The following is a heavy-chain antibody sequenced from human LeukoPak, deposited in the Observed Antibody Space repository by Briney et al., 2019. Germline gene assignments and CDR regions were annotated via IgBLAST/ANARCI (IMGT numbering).Heavy chain of an antibody. CDR1: GFTFSSYS. J-gene: IGHJ4*02. CDR2: ISSSSSYI. CDR3: ARDRNTVAASGDYVWGSYRLPHYFDY. D-gene: IGHD3-16*02. V-gene: IGHV3-21*01. Sequence: PGGSLRLSCAASGFTFSSYSMNWVRQAPGKGLEWVSSISSSSSYIYYADSVKGRFTISRDNAKNSLYLQMNSLRAEDTAVYYCARDRNTVAASGDYVWGSYRLPHYFDYWGQGTLVTVSS.